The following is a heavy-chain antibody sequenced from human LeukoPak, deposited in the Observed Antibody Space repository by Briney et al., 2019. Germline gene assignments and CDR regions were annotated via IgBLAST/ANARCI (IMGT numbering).Heavy chain of an antibody. D-gene: IGHD3-22*01. CDR2: IKQDGSEK. Sequence: VGSLRLSCAASGFTSISYWLSSVRPAPGRGREWVAHIKQDGSEKYYVDSVKGRFTISRDNAKNSLYLQMNSLRDEDTAVYYCARVIGDYYDSSGYYTAYYFDYWGQGTLVTVSS. CDR3: ARVIGDYYDSSGYYTAYYFDY. V-gene: IGHV3-7*05. J-gene: IGHJ4*02. CDR1: GFTSISYW.